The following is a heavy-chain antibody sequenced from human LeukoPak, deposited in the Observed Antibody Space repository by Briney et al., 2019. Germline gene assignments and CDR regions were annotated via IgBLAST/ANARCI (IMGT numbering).Heavy chain of an antibody. CDR2: ISWNSGSI. D-gene: IGHD3-10*01. V-gene: IGHV3-9*01. CDR1: GFTFEDYD. J-gene: IGHJ5*02. CDR3: AKDRLSRVYYQGWFDP. Sequence: SGRSLRLSCAASGFTFEDYDMHWLRQAPGKGLEGVSGISWNSGSIGYADSVKGRFTISRDNAQNSLYMQMNSLRAEDTALYYCAKDRLSRVYYQGWFDPWGQGTLVTVSS.